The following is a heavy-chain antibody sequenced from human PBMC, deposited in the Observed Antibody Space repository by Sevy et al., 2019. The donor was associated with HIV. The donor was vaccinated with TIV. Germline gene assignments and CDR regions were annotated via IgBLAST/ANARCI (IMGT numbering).Heavy chain of an antibody. V-gene: IGHV1-18*01. Sequence: ASVKVSCKASGYSFTTYGISWVRQAPGQGLEWMGWISPSSGNTDFAWEFQGRITLTTETSTSTAYMELRSLTSDDTAVYYCARVGNLDWVPFDYWGQGTLVTVSS. J-gene: IGHJ4*02. CDR2: ISPSSGNT. CDR3: ARVGNLDWVPFDY. CDR1: GYSFTTYG. D-gene: IGHD3-9*01.